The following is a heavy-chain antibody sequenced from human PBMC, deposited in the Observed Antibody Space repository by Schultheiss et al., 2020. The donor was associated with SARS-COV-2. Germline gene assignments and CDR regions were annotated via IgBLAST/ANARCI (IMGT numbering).Heavy chain of an antibody. CDR1: GGSISSYY. CDR3: ARRMFYYYGMDV. D-gene: IGHD3-10*02. CDR2: IDHSGGT. Sequence: SQTLSLTCTVSGGSISSYYWTWIRQPPGKXXEWIGEIDHSGGTNYNPSLKSRVTILVDTSKNHLSLNLTSVTAADTAVYFCARRMFYYYGMDVWGQGTTV. J-gene: IGHJ6*02. V-gene: IGHV4-34*01.